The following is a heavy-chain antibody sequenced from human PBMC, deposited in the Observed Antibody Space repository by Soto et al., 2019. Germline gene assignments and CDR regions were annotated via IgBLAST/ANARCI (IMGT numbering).Heavy chain of an antibody. CDR3: ARDKDLQPTVWGF. Sequence: LSLTCTVSGDSMATGGHYYNWIRQVPGKGLEWIGYVYYSGATHYTPSLRARATISRDTSKNQFSLRLISVTAADTALYYCARDKDLQPTVWGFWGQGVQVTVSS. V-gene: IGHV4-31*03. J-gene: IGHJ4*02. D-gene: IGHD3-16*01. CDR2: VYYSGAT. CDR1: GDSMATGGHY.